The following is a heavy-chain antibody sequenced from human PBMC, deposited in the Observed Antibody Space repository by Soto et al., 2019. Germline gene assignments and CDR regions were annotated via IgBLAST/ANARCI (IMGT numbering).Heavy chain of an antibody. CDR1: GFTFSSYG. CDR2: ISYDGSNK. V-gene: IGHV3-30*18. Sequence: QVQLVESGGGVVQPGRSLRLSCAASGFTFSSYGMHWVRQAPGKGLEWAAVISYDGSNKYYADSVKGRFTISRDNSKNTLYLQMNSLRAEDTAVYYCAKDQLRGVRGVITYYYGMDVWGQGTMVTVSS. D-gene: IGHD3-10*01. CDR3: AKDQLRGVRGVITYYYGMDV. J-gene: IGHJ6*02.